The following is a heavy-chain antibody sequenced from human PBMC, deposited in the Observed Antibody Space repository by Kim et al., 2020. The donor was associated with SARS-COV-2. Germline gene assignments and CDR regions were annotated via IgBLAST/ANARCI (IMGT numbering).Heavy chain of an antibody. D-gene: IGHD3-10*01. CDR3: AALDTVQVPGGI. V-gene: IGHV3-7*01. J-gene: IGHJ4*02. Sequence: YVDSGKCRFNMSRDNAKNSLYLQMNSLRTEDTAIYYCAALDTVQVPGGIWGQGTLVTVSS.